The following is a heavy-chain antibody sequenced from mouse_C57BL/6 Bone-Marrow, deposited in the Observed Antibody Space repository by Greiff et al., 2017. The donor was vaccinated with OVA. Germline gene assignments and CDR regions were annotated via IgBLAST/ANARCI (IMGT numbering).Heavy chain of an antibody. V-gene: IGHV1-82*01. CDR3: ASGTPYYFDY. J-gene: IGHJ2*01. CDR1: GYAFSSSW. Sequence: QVQLQQSGPELVKPGASVKISCKASGYAFSSSWMNWVKQRPGKGLEGIGRIYPGDGDTNYNGKFKGKATLTADKSSSTAYMQLSSLTSEDSAVYFCASGTPYYFDYWGQGTTLTVSS. CDR2: IYPGDGDT.